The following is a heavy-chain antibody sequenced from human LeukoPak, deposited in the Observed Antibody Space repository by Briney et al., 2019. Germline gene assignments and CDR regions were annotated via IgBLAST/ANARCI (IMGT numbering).Heavy chain of an antibody. J-gene: IGHJ6*02. Sequence: ASVKVSCKASGGTFSSYAISWVRQAPGQGLEWMGWISAYNGNTNYAQKLQGRVTMTTDTSTSTAYMELRSLRSDDTAVYYCARDYDFCMDVWGQGTTVTVSS. CDR3: ARDYDFCMDV. D-gene: IGHD3-3*01. CDR2: ISAYNGNT. CDR1: GGTFSSYA. V-gene: IGHV1-18*01.